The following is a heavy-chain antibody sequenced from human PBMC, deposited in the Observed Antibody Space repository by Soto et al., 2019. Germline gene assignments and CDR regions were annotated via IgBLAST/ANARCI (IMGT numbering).Heavy chain of an antibody. CDR3: ARGQGGLRDNWKSYFYGLDV. D-gene: IGHD1-1*01. Sequence: SVKVSCKAFGGTFSRDAFSWVRQAPGQGLEWMGGIIPMYGTPIYAQKFQGRVTITADRSTNTAFVELSSLRSEDTAVYYCARGQGGLRDNWKSYFYGLDVWGRGTTGTVSS. CDR1: GGTFSRDA. J-gene: IGHJ6*02. CDR2: IIPMYGTP. V-gene: IGHV1-69*06.